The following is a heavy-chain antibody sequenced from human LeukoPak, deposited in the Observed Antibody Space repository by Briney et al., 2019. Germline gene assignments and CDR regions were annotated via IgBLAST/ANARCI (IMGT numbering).Heavy chain of an antibody. V-gene: IGHV4-30-2*01. CDR2: IYYSGST. Sequence: SETLSLTCAVSGSSISSGGYSWSWIRQPPGKGLEWIGFIYYSGSTYYNPSLKSRVTISVDRPKNQFSLKLTSVTAADTAVYYCAASPPFGGSYRLYFDYWGQGTLVTVSS. CDR3: AASPPFGGSYRLYFDY. D-gene: IGHD3-16*02. J-gene: IGHJ4*02. CDR1: GSSISSGGYS.